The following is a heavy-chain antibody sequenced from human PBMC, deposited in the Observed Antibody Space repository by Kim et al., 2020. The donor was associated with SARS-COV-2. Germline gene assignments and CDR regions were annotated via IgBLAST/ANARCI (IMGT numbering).Heavy chain of an antibody. CDR2: IFDSGIT. Sequence: SETLSLTCAVYGGPFSGYYWTWIRQPPGEGLEWVGEIFDSGITKYNPSLKSRLTISVDTSKNLFSLKLTSVTAADTAIYYCARHMRRAFDTWGQGTKVTVSS. J-gene: IGHJ3*02. D-gene: IGHD2-2*01. V-gene: IGHV4-34*12. CDR3: ARHMRRAFDT. CDR1: GGPFSGYY.